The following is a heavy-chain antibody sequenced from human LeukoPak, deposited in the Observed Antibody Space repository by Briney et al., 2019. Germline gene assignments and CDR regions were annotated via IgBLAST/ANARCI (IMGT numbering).Heavy chain of an antibody. Sequence: GGSLRLSCAASGFTFSGYWMHWVRQVPGKGLVWVSRINSDGSSTNYADSVKGRFTISRDNAKSTVYLKMNSLRAEDTAVYYCARDRGRYFDWSGDSWGQGTLVTVSS. J-gene: IGHJ4*02. CDR2: INSDGSST. V-gene: IGHV3-74*01. CDR3: ARDRGRYFDWSGDS. D-gene: IGHD3-9*01. CDR1: GFTFSGYW.